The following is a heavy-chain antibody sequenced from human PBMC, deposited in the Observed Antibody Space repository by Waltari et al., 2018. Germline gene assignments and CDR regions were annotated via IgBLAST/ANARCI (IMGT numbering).Heavy chain of an antibody. CDR1: GYTFTSYD. CDR3: ARGQNPTTGWNYFDN. CDR2: VNPNSGNT. V-gene: IGHV1-8*03. D-gene: IGHD1-26*01. Sequence: QVQLAPSGAQVKKPGASVTVSCKASGYTFTSYDINWVRPATGQGLEWMGWVNPNSGNTGYAQKFQGRVTITRNTSISTAYMELSSLRSEDTAVYYCARGQNPTTGWNYFDNWGQGTLVTVSS. J-gene: IGHJ4*02.